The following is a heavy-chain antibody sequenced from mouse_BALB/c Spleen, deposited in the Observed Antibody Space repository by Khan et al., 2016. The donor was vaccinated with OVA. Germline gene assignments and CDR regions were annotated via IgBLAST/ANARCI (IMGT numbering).Heavy chain of an antibody. CDR2: INSNGGST. CDR1: GFTFSSYG. V-gene: IGHV5-6-3*01. Sequence: EVMLVESGGGLVQPGGSQKLSCAASGFTFSSYGMSWVRQTPDKRLELVATINSNGGSTYYPDSVKGRFTISRDNAKNTLYLQMSSLKSEDTAMYDCARMARTINWGQGTTLTVSS. CDR3: ARMARTIN. J-gene: IGHJ2*01.